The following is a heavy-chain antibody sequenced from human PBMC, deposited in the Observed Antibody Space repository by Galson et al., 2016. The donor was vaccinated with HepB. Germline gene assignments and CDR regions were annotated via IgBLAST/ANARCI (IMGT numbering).Heavy chain of an antibody. D-gene: IGHD3-3*01. CDR1: GFTFSDYW. CDR2: IGSDGSTT. V-gene: IGHV3-74*01. J-gene: IGHJ4*02. Sequence: SLRLSCAASGFTFSDYWMHWVRQAPEEGLVWVSCIGSDGSTTYYADSVKGRFTISRDNSKNTLYLQMNSLRPEDTAVYYCAKDLTIFGMIMSPGDWGQGTLVTVSS. CDR3: AKDLTIFGMIMSPGD.